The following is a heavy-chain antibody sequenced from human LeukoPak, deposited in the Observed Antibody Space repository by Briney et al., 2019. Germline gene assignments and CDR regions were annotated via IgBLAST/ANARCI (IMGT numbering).Heavy chain of an antibody. J-gene: IGHJ5*02. V-gene: IGHV3-23*01. CDR2: ISGSGGST. Sequence: GGSLRLSCAASGFTFSSYAMSWVRQAPGKGLEWVSAISGSGGSTYYADSVKGRFTISRDNSKNTLYLQMNSLRAEDTAVYYCANTDYGDYYNWFDPWGQGTLVTVSS. CDR1: GFTFSSYA. CDR3: ANTDYGDYYNWFDP. D-gene: IGHD4-17*01.